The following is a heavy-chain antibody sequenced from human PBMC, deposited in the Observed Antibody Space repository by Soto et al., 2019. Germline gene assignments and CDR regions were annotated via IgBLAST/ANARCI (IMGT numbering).Heavy chain of an antibody. Sequence: SETLSLTCTVSGGSISSYYWSWIRQPPGKGLEWIGYIYYSGSTYYNPSLKSRVTISVDTSKNQFSLKLSSVTAADTAVYYCARGLMESLAYCGGDCYYYFDYWGQGTLVTVSS. D-gene: IGHD2-21*02. J-gene: IGHJ4*02. CDR1: GGSISSYY. CDR2: IYYSGST. V-gene: IGHV4-30-4*01. CDR3: ARGLMESLAYCGGDCYYYFDY.